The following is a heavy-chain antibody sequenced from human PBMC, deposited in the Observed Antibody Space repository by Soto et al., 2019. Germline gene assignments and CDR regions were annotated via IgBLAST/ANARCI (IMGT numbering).Heavy chain of an antibody. CDR3: AKIGVRGVISPAYYYGMDV. Sequence: PGGSLRLSCAASGFTFSSCGMHWVRQAPGKGLEWVAVISYDGSNKYYADSVKGRFTISRDNSKNTLYLQMNSLRAEDTAVYYCAKIGVRGVISPAYYYGMDVWGQGTTVTVSS. CDR2: ISYDGSNK. D-gene: IGHD3-10*01. CDR1: GFTFSSCG. V-gene: IGHV3-30*18. J-gene: IGHJ6*02.